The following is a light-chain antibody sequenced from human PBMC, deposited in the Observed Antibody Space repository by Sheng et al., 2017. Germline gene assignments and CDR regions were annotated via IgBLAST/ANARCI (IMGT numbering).Light chain of an antibody. J-gene: IGKJ4*01. CDR2: GGS. Sequence: EIVLTQSPGTLSLSPGERATLSCRASQSVSSSYLAWYQQKPGQAPRLLIYGGSTRATGIPARFSGSGSGTEFTLTISSLQSEDFAVYYCQQYSRWPVPFGGGTKVEIK. CDR1: QSVSSSY. CDR3: QQYSRWPVP. V-gene: IGKV3-15*01.